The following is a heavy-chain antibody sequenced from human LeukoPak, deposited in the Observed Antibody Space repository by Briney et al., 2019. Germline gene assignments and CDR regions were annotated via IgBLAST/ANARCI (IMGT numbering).Heavy chain of an antibody. V-gene: IGHV3-30*02. CDR1: GFTFSSYG. Sequence: GGSLRLSCAASGFTFSSYGMHCVRQAPGKGLEWVAFIRYDGSNKYYADSVKGRFTISRDNSKNTLYQQMNSLRAEDTAVYDCAKVPPRDTIVVVVIAHYFDYWGQGTVVTVSS. CDR2: IRYDGSNK. CDR3: AKVPPRDTIVVVVIAHYFDY. D-gene: IGHD3-3*01. J-gene: IGHJ4*02.